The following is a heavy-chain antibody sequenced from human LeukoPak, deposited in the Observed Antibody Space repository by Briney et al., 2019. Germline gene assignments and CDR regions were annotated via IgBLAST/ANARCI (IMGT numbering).Heavy chain of an antibody. D-gene: IGHD6-6*01. CDR3: ATEIQNIAGRVY. CDR1: GYSFTSGYY. CDR2: LYHSGST. V-gene: IGHV4-38-2*02. J-gene: IGHJ4*02. Sequence: SATVSLTCSVSGYSFTSGYYWGWIRQAPGKGLEWIGNLYHSGSTYYNPSLKSRVSISVDTSKNQFSLNLSSVTAADTAVYYCATEIQNIAGRVYWGQGTRVTVSS.